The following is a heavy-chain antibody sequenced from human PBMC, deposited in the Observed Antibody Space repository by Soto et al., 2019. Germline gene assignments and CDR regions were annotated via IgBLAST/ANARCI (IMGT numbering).Heavy chain of an antibody. Sequence: QVQLQESGPGLLKPSETLSLTCSVSGGSISSYFYIWVRQPPGKGLEWIGSVYYTGPTDYNPSLKSRVTTSVDTSKSQFSLNLRSFTAADAPVYYCERDLAEVPRAFDYWGRGTLVTVSS. CDR1: GGSISSYF. J-gene: IGHJ4*02. D-gene: IGHD6-13*01. CDR2: VYYTGPT. CDR3: ERDLAEVPRAFDY. V-gene: IGHV4-59*01.